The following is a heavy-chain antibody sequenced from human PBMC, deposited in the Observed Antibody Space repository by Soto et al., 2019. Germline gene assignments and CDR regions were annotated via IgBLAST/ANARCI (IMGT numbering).Heavy chain of an antibody. D-gene: IGHD6-13*01. CDR3: AGSKPDPYSSSWYNWFDP. Sequence: PGGSLRLSCAASGFTFSSYGIHWVRQAPGKGLEWVAVIWYDGSNKYYADSVKGRFTISRDNSKNTLYLQMNSLRAEDTAVYYCAGSKPDPYSSSWYNWFDPWGQGTLVTVSS. V-gene: IGHV3-33*01. J-gene: IGHJ5*02. CDR1: GFTFSSYG. CDR2: IWYDGSNK.